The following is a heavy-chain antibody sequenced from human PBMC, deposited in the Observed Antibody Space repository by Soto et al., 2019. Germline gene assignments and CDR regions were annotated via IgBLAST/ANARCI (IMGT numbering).Heavy chain of an antibody. CDR2: IIPIFGTA. V-gene: IGHV1-69*13. CDR3: AREKVAVAVYFDY. J-gene: IGHJ4*02. Sequence: SVKVSCKASGGTFSSYAISWVRQAPGQGLEWMGGIIPIFGTANYAQKFQGRVTITADESTSTAYMELSSLRSEDTAVYYCAREKVAVAVYFDYWGQGTLVTVSS. D-gene: IGHD6-19*01. CDR1: GGTFSSYA.